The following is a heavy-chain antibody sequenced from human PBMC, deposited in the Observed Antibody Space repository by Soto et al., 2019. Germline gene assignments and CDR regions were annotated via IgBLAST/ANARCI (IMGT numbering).Heavy chain of an antibody. D-gene: IGHD3-3*01. J-gene: IGHJ4*02. CDR1: GFTFSSYW. CDR3: ARGGLRFLEWLAI. Sequence: GGSLRLSCAASGFTFSSYWMHWVRQAPGKGLVWVSRINSDGSSTSYADSVKGRFTISRDNAKNTLYLQMNSLRAEDTAVYYCARGGLRFLEWLAIWGQGTLVTVSS. V-gene: IGHV3-74*01. CDR2: INSDGSST.